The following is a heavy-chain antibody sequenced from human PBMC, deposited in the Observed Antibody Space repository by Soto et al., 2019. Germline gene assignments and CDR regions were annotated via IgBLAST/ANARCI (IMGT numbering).Heavy chain of an antibody. V-gene: IGHV4-30-4*01. D-gene: IGHD6-13*01. CDR3: SAAGLSPLSMDV. Sequence: QVQLQESGPGLVKPSQALSLTSTVSGGSISSGDYYWSWIRQPPGKGLEWIGYIYYSGSTYYNPSLKSRVTIAVDTSKNQFSLKLSSVTAADTAVYYCSAAGLSPLSMDVWGQGTTVTVSS. CDR2: IYYSGST. J-gene: IGHJ6*02. CDR1: GGSISSGDYY.